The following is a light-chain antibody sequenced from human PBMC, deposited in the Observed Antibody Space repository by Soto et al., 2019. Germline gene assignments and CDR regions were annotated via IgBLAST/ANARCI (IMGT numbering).Light chain of an antibody. Sequence: QSALTQPRSVSGSPGQSVTISCTGTSSDVGGYNYVSWYQQYPGKAHKLMIYDVSQRPSGVPDRFSVSKSGYTGSLTISGLQAEDEADYYCCLDAGSPYVFGTGTKVTVL. CDR2: DVS. CDR1: SSDVGGYNY. J-gene: IGLJ1*01. V-gene: IGLV2-11*01. CDR3: CLDAGSPYV.